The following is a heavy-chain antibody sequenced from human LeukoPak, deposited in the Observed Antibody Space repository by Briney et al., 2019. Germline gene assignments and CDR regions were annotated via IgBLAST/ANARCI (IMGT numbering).Heavy chain of an antibody. CDR2: IYHSGST. Sequence: SGTLSLTCAVSGGSISSSNWWSWVRQPPGKGLEWIGEIYHSGSTNYNPSLKSRVTISVDKSKNQFSLKLSSVTAADTAVYYCARRRIVAARPSPSVFGYWGQGTLVTVSS. CDR3: ARRRIVAARPSPSVFGY. V-gene: IGHV4-4*02. J-gene: IGHJ4*02. CDR1: GGSISSSNW. D-gene: IGHD6-6*01.